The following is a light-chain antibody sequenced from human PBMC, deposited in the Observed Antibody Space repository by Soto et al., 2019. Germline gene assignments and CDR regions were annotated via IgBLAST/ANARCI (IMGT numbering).Light chain of an antibody. Sequence: QSALTQPASVSVSPGQSITGSCTGTSSDVGAYKYVSWYQQHPGKAPKLIIYGVSNRPSGVSNRFSGSKSGNTAFLTISGLQPEDEADYYCSSFTGTTILDVFGTGTKVTVL. J-gene: IGLJ1*01. CDR2: GVS. CDR1: SSDVGAYKY. CDR3: SSFTGTTILDV. V-gene: IGLV2-14*03.